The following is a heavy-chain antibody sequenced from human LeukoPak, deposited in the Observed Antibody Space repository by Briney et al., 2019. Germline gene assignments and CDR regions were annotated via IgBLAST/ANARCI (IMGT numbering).Heavy chain of an antibody. CDR2: INHSGST. CDR3: ARIMWAYYYDSSGYHCDY. Sequence: SETLSLTCAVYGGSFSGYYWSWIRQPPGKGLEWIGEINHSGSTNYNPSLKSRVTISVDTSKNQFSLKLSSVTAADTAVYSCARIMWAYYYDSSGYHCDYWGQGTLVTVSS. CDR1: GGSFSGYY. J-gene: IGHJ4*02. V-gene: IGHV4-34*01. D-gene: IGHD3-22*01.